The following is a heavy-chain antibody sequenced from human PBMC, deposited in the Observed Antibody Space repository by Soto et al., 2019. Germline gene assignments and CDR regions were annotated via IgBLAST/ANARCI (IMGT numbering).Heavy chain of an antibody. Sequence: QVQLVQSGAEVKKPGASVKVSCKASGYTFTGYYMHWVRQAPGQGLEWMGWINPNSGGTNYAQKFQGWVTLTRETSISTAYMEVRRLRSDDTGVYYCARGGVVPAGMVYSSSSRGFYGMDGWGQGTTVTVSS. CDR2: INPNSGGT. CDR1: GYTFTGYY. J-gene: IGHJ6*02. V-gene: IGHV1-2*04. D-gene: IGHD2-2*01. CDR3: ARGGVVPAGMVYSSSSRGFYGMDG.